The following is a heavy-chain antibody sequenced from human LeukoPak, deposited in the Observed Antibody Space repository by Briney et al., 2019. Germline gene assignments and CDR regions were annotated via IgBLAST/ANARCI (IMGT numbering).Heavy chain of an antibody. D-gene: IGHD6-13*01. V-gene: IGHV3-7*01. CDR3: ARDLESSSWWNWLDP. J-gene: IGHJ5*02. CDR2: IKQDGSEK. Sequence: GGSLRLSCAASGFTFSTYWMCWVRQAPGKGLEWVANIKQDGSEKKYVDSVKGRFTISRDNAKNSLYLQMNSLRAEDTAIYYCARDLESSSWWNWLDPWGQGTLVTVSS. CDR1: GFTFSTYW.